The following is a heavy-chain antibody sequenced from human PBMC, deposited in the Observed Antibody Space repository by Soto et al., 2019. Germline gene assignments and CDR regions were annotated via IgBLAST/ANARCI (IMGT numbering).Heavy chain of an antibody. CDR2: VYHTGTT. CDR1: GVSIDSSNW. J-gene: IGHJ5*02. D-gene: IGHD2-8*02. Sequence: SETLSLTCAVSGVSIDSSNWWNWVRQPPGKGLEWIGEVYHTGTTNYNPSLKSRVTISVDKSKNHFSLRLSSVTAADTAVYYCARGGLLDWFDPWGQGTLVTVSS. V-gene: IGHV4-4*02. CDR3: ARGGLLDWFDP.